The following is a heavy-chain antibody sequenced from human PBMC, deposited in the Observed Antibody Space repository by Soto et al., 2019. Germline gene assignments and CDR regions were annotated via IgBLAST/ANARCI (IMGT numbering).Heavy chain of an antibody. CDR2: ISAYNGNT. CDR3: ARDPKYCGGDCYPLPYYFDY. J-gene: IGHJ4*02. D-gene: IGHD2-21*01. V-gene: IGHV1-18*01. Sequence: ASVKVSCKASGYTFTSYGISWVRQAPGQGLEWMGWISAYNGNTNYAQKLQGRVTMTTDTSTSTAYMELRSLRSDDTAVYYCARDPKYCGGDCYPLPYYFDYWGQGTLVTVSS. CDR1: GYTFTSYG.